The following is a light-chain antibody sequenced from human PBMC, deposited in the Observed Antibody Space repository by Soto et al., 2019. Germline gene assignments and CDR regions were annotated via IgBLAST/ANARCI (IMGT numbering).Light chain of an antibody. CDR3: TSHTSSRTLVL. Sequence: QSVLTQPASVSGSPGQSITISCTGSSSDVGGYNYVSWYQQHPGKAPKLIIYDVSNRPSGISNRFSGSKSDNTASLTISGLQAEDEADYYCTSHTSSRTLVLFGGGTKLTVL. CDR1: SSDVGGYNY. CDR2: DVS. J-gene: IGLJ2*01. V-gene: IGLV2-14*01.